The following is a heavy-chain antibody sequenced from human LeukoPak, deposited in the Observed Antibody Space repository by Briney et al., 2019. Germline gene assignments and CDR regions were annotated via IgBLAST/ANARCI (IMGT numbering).Heavy chain of an antibody. CDR3: VSCSGGSCYSAGY. CDR2: IYHSGST. Sequence: SETLSLTCTASGYSISSGYYWGWIRQPPGKGLEWIGSIYHSGSTYYNPSLKSRVTISVDTSKNQFSLKLSSVTAADTAVYYCVSCSGGSCYSAGYWGQGTLVTVSS. CDR1: GYSISSGYY. J-gene: IGHJ4*02. D-gene: IGHD2-15*01. V-gene: IGHV4-38-2*02.